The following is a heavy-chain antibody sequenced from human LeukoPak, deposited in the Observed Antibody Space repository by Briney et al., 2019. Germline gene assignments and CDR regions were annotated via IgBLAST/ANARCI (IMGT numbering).Heavy chain of an antibody. CDR1: GDSLCIYY. D-gene: IGHD1-26*01. V-gene: IGHV4-59*01. CDR2: IYYSGST. Sequence: KPSETLSLPCAVSGDSLCIYYSSCIRQPPAKGREWVGYIYYSGSTNNNPSLKSRVTISLDTTKNQFSLKLSSVTAANTAVDYFWRGSSGRHRYFDFWGRGTLVTVSS. J-gene: IGHJ2*01. CDR3: WRGSSGRHRYFDF.